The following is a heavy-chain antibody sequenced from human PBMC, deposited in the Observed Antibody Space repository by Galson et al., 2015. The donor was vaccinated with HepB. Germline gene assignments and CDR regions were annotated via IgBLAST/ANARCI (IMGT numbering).Heavy chain of an antibody. CDR2: IYPGDSDT. Sequence: QSGAEVKKPGESLKISCKGSGYSFTTYWIGWVRQMPGKGLEWMGIIYPGDSDTRYSPSFQGQVSISADKSISTAYLQWSSLTASDTAIYYCASQGYCSGGNCYGSYYFDYWGQGTLVTVSS. CDR1: GYSFTTYW. J-gene: IGHJ4*02. V-gene: IGHV5-51*01. CDR3: ASQGYCSGGNCYGSYYFDY. D-gene: IGHD2-15*01.